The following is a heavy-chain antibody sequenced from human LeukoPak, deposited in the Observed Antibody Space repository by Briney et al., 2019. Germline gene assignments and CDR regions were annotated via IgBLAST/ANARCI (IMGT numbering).Heavy chain of an antibody. CDR1: GASISSDY. D-gene: IGHD3-22*01. J-gene: IGHJ4*02. Sequence: SETLSLTCTVSGASISSDYWSWIRQPPGKGLEWIGYIYHSGSTNYNPSLKSRVTMSVDTSKNQFSLKLSSVTAADTAVYYCARAGNHYDRSGYYSHFDYWGQGTLVTVSS. CDR2: IYHSGST. V-gene: IGHV4-59*13. CDR3: ARAGNHYDRSGYYSHFDY.